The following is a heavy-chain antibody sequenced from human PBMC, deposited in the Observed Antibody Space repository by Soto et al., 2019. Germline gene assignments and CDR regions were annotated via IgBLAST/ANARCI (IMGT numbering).Heavy chain of an antibody. CDR1: GFTFSSYA. V-gene: IGHV3-23*01. Sequence: EVQLLESGGGLVQPGGSLRLSCAASGFTFSSYAMSWVRQAPGKGLEWVSAISGSGGSTYYADSVKGRFTISRDNSKNTLYLQMNSLRAEDTAVYYCAKDPRLRELLGTYYFDCCGQGTLVTVSS. CDR2: ISGSGGST. J-gene: IGHJ4*02. D-gene: IGHD2-21*01. CDR3: AKDPRLRELLGTYYFDC.